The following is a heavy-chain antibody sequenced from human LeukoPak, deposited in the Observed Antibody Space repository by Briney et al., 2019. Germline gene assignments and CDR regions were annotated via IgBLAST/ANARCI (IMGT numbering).Heavy chain of an antibody. CDR2: IIPILGIA. Sequence: GASVKVSCKASGGTFSSYAISWVRQAPGQGLEWMGRIIPILGIANYAQKFQGRVTITADKSTSTAYMELSSLRSEDTAVYYCATDVFVRGVTRFLDYWGQGTLVTVSS. V-gene: IGHV1-69*04. CDR1: GGTFSSYA. J-gene: IGHJ4*02. CDR3: ATDVFVRGVTRFLDY. D-gene: IGHD3-10*02.